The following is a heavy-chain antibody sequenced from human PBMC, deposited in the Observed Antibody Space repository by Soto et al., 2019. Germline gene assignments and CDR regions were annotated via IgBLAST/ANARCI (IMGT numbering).Heavy chain of an antibody. V-gene: IGHV4-31*03. CDR2: IHYSGST. J-gene: IGHJ4*01. CDR3: ARVRGPGSYAAYYFDY. D-gene: IGHD3-10*01. CDR1: GGSISNGGYY. Sequence: PSETLSLTCTVSGGSISNGGYYWNWVRQHPGKGLEWIGYIHYSGSTWYNPSLESRVTISVDTSKDQFSLKLRSVTAADTAVYYCARVRGPGSYAAYYFDYWGQGTLVTVSS.